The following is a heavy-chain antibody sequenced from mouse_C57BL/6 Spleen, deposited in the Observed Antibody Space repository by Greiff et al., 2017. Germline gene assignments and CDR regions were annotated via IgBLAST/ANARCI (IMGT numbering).Heavy chain of an antibody. J-gene: IGHJ3*01. CDR2: IYPGSGDT. V-gene: IGHV1-80*01. D-gene: IGHD1-1*01. CDR1: GYAFSSYW. Sequence: QVQLQQSGAELVKPGASVKISCKASGYAFSSYWMNWVKQRPGKGLEWIGQIYPGSGDTNYNGKFKGKATLTAAKSSSTAYMQLSSLTSEDSAVYFCARNNGYGSGSWFAYWGPGTLVTVSA. CDR3: ARNNGYGSGSWFAY.